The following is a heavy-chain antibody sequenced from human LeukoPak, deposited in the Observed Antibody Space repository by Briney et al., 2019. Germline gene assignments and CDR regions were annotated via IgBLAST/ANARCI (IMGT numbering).Heavy chain of an antibody. J-gene: IGHJ3*02. V-gene: IGHV4-38-2*02. CDR3: AREAYYYDSSGYWDAFDI. Sequence: SETLSLTCTVSGYSISSGYYWGWIRQPPGKGLEWIGNIYHNGNTYYNPSLKSRVTISEDTSKNQFSLKLTSVTAADTAVYYCAREAYYYDSSGYWDAFDIWGQGTMVTVSS. D-gene: IGHD3-22*01. CDR1: GYSISSGYY. CDR2: IYHNGNT.